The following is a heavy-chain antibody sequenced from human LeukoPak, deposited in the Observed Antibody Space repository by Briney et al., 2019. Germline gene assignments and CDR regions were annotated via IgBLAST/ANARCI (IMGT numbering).Heavy chain of an antibody. CDR2: IIPIFGTA. D-gene: IGHD4-11*01. J-gene: IGHJ6*03. CDR3: VRDRGYSNYDYYYMDV. V-gene: IGHV1-69*05. Sequence: ASVTVSCKASGGTFSSYAISWVRQAPGQGLEWMGGIIPIFGTANYAQKFQGRVTITTDESTSTAYMELSSLRSEDTAVYYCVRDRGYSNYDYYYMDVWGKGTTVTVSS. CDR1: GGTFSSYA.